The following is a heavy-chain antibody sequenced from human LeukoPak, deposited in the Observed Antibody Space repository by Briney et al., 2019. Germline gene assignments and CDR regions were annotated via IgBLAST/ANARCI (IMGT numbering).Heavy chain of an antibody. V-gene: IGHV4-34*01. D-gene: IGHD6-13*01. CDR1: GGSFSGYY. J-gene: IGHJ5*02. CDR2: INHSGST. Sequence: SETLSLTCAVYGGSFSGYYWSWIRQPPGKGLEWIGEINHSGSTNYNPSLKSRVTISLDPSKNQFSLKLSSVTAADTAVYYCAGIATGFNWFDPWGQGTLVTVSS. CDR3: AGIATGFNWFDP.